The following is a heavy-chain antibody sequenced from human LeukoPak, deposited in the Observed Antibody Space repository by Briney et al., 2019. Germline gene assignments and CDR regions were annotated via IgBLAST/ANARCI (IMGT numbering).Heavy chain of an antibody. CDR1: GFTFSSYA. CDR2: ISYDGSNK. D-gene: IGHD6-13*01. CDR3: AREAAAGLTFDY. V-gene: IGHV3-30*01. Sequence: PGGSLRLSCAASGFTFSSYAMHWVRQAPGKGLEWVAVISYDGSNKYYADSVKGRFTISRDNSKNTLYLQMNSLRAEDTAVCYCAREAAAGLTFDYWGQGTLVTVSS. J-gene: IGHJ4*02.